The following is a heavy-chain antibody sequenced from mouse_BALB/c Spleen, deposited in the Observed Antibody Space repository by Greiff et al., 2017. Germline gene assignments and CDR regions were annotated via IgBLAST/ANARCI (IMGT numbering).Heavy chain of an antibody. CDR1: GFTFSSYG. D-gene: IGHD4-1*01. CDR2: INSNGGST. Sequence: EVQLVESGGGLVQPGGSLKLSCAASGFTFSSYGMSWVRQTPDKRLELVATINSNGGSTYYPDSVKGRFTISRDNAKNTLYLQMSSLKSEDTAMYYCAREGANWSFDYWGQGTTLTVSS. V-gene: IGHV5-6-3*01. CDR3: AREGANWSFDY. J-gene: IGHJ2*01.